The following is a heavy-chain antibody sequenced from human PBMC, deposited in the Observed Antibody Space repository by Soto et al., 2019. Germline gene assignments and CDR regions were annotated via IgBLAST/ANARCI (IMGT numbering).Heavy chain of an antibody. V-gene: IGHV3-48*04. Sequence: GGSLRLSCAASGFTFSSYSMNWVRQAPGKGLEWVSYISSSSSSTIYYADSVKGRFTISRDNAKNSLYLQMNSLRAEDTAVYYCARDNWGSSYYFDYWGQGTLVTVSS. CDR1: GFTFSSYS. CDR2: ISSSSSSTI. J-gene: IGHJ4*02. CDR3: ARDNWGSSYYFDY. D-gene: IGHD7-27*01.